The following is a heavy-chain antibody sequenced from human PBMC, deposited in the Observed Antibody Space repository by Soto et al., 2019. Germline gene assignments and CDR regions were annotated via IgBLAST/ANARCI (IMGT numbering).Heavy chain of an antibody. CDR2: ISVSGNST. Sequence: GGSLRLSCAASGFTFISYTMTWVRQAPGKGLEWVSGISVSGNSTFYADSVKGRFTISRDNSKNTLYLQMNSLRVEDTAVYYCTNTDVWGQGTTVTVSS. J-gene: IGHJ6*02. CDR1: GFTFISYT. V-gene: IGHV3-23*01. CDR3: TNTDV.